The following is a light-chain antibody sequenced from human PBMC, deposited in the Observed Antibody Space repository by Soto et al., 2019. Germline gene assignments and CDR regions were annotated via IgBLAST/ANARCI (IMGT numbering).Light chain of an antibody. J-gene: IGKJ1*01. CDR3: QQYNKWPPRT. V-gene: IGKV3D-15*01. CDR2: GAS. CDR1: QTVSITY. Sequence: EIVLTQSPGTLSLSPGESATLSCRASQTVSITYLTWYQQKPGQAPRLLIFGASKRATGIPARFSGSGSGTEFTLTISSLQSEDFAIYYCQQYNKWPPRTFGQGTKVDIK.